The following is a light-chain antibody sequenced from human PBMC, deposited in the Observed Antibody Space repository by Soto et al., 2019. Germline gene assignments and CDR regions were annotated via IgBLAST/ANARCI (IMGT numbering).Light chain of an antibody. CDR2: SAS. V-gene: IGKV3-20*01. Sequence: EIVLTQSPGTLSLSPGERATLSCRASQSVSSSYLAWYQQKPGQAPRLLIYSASSRATGIPDRFSGSGSATDFTLTISRLEPEDFAVYYCQQYGSSPWTFGQGTKVDIK. CDR3: QQYGSSPWT. J-gene: IGKJ1*01. CDR1: QSVSSSY.